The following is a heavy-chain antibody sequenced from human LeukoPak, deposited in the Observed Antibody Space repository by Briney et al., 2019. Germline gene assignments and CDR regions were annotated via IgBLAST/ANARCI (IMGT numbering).Heavy chain of an antibody. CDR3: ARGIYSTDLYFYMDV. J-gene: IGHJ6*03. Sequence: ASVKVSCKASGYTFSDDYIHWVRQAPGQGLEWMGWINPKSGDTKYAQKFQGRVTMTRDTSISTAYMEFNGLRSDDTAVYYCARGIYSTDLYFYMDVWGKGTTVTVYS. D-gene: IGHD2/OR15-2a*01. CDR2: INPKSGDT. V-gene: IGHV1-2*02. CDR1: GYTFSDDY.